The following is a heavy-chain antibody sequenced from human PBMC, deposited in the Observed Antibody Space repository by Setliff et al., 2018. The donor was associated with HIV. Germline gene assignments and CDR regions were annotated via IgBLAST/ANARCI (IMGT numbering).Heavy chain of an antibody. CDR3: ARRTSFIVGEVAGNFDY. D-gene: IGHD6-19*01. CDR1: GGSFSSSSYY. Sequence: SETLSLTCTVSGGSFSSSSYYWSWIRQSPEKGLEWIGEINDIGSTKYNPSLKSRFTISADIPNNQFSLNLKSVTAADTGVFYCARRTSFIVGEVAGNFDYWGQGTPVTAPQ. CDR2: INDIGST. V-gene: IGHV4-39*07. J-gene: IGHJ4*02.